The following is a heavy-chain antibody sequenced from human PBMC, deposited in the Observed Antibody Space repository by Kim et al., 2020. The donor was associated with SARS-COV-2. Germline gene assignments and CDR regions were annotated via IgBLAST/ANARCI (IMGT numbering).Heavy chain of an antibody. CDR3: ARSGLVGATTGHYYYYGMDV. V-gene: IGHV1-69*13. Sequence: SVKVSCKASGGTFSSYALSWVRQAPGQGLEWMGGIIPIFGTANYAQKFQGRVTIRADESTSTAYMALSSLRSEDTAVYYCARSGLVGATTGHYYYYGMDVWGQGTTVTVSS. CDR2: IIPIFGTA. CDR1: GGTFSSYA. J-gene: IGHJ6*02. D-gene: IGHD1-26*01.